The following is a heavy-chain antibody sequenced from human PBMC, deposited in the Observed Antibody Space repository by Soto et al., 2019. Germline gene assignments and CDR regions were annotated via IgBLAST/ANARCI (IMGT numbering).Heavy chain of an antibody. J-gene: IGHJ4*02. CDR3: ARRERQEFDY. CDR2: IYYSGST. Sequence: SETLSLTCTVSGGSISSYYWSWIRQPPGKGLEWIGYIYYSGSTNYNPSLKSRVTISVDTSKNQFSLKLSSVTAADTAVYYCARRERQEFDYWGQGTLVTVSS. D-gene: IGHD1-26*01. V-gene: IGHV4-59*08. CDR1: GGSISSYY.